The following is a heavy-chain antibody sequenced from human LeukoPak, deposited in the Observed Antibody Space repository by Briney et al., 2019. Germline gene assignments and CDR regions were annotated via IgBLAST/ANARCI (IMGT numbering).Heavy chain of an antibody. D-gene: IGHD4-17*01. Sequence: SGTLSLTCAISGGSITSSNWWTWVRQPPGKGLEWVGEIYLRGNTNYNPSLESRVSISVNESKTQLSLRLESVTATDTAVYYCARGTITTVTDSWGPGTLVTVSS. CDR2: IYLRGNT. CDR1: GGSITSSNW. V-gene: IGHV4-4*02. CDR3: ARGTITTVTDS. J-gene: IGHJ4*02.